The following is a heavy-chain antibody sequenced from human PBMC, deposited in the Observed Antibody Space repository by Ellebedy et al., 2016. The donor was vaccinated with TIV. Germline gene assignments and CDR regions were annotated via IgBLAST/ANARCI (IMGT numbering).Heavy chain of an antibody. CDR3: ARDREASLASYYYYGMDV. J-gene: IGHJ6*02. V-gene: IGHV1-2*04. CDR2: INPHSGVT. D-gene: IGHD2-21*01. Sequence: AASVKVSCKASGYTFTAYYMHWVRQAPGQGLEWMGWINPHSGVTNYAQKFEGWVTMTSDTSISTAYMELRRLRSDDTAVYYCARDREASLASYYYYGMDVWGQGTTVTVSS. CDR1: GYTFTAYY.